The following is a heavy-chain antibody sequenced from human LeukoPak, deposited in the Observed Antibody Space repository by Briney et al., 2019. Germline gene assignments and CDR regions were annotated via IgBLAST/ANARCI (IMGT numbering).Heavy chain of an antibody. D-gene: IGHD5-12*01. J-gene: IGHJ4*02. Sequence: PSGTLSLTCTVSGVSIINQYWSWLRQIAGKGREGVGYIYYSGTTTYNPSPQSRVTISVETSKNQFSLRLSSVTAADTAVYYCARIFSSGYGLFDNWGQGTLVTVSS. V-gene: IGHV4-59*08. CDR1: GVSIINQY. CDR3: ARIFSSGYGLFDN. CDR2: IYYSGTT.